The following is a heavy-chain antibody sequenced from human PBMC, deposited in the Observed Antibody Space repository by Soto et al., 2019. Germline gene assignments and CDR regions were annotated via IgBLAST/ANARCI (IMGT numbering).Heavy chain of an antibody. D-gene: IGHD6-13*01. V-gene: IGHV3-48*03. CDR3: SRNLYISSSPFDY. CDR2: ISSSGSTI. CDR1: GFSFSSYE. J-gene: IGHJ4*02. Sequence: WETLSLSCAASGFSFSSYEMNWVRQPPGKGLEWVSYISSSGSTIYYPDSVKGRFTISRDNAKNSLYLQMNSLRAEDTAVYYCSRNLYISSSPFDYWGQGTLVTVSS.